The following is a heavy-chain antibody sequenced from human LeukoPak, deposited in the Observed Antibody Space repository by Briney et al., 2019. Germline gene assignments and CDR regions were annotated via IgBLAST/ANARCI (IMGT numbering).Heavy chain of an antibody. CDR2: ISSGSNYI. CDR3: ARTIVGEYYDN. V-gene: IGHV3-21*01. D-gene: IGHD1-26*01. CDR1: GFTFSSSR. J-gene: IGHJ4*02. Sequence: GGSLRLSCAAPGFTFSSSRMNSVRQAPGKRLEWVSTISSGSNYIYYADSMKGRFTISRDNAKDSLYLQMNSLRAEDTAVYFCARTIVGEYYDNWGQGTLVTVSS.